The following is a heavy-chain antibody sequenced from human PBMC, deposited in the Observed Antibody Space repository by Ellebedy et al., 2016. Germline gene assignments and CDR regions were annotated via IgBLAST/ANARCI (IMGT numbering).Heavy chain of an antibody. V-gene: IGHV4-4*07. D-gene: IGHD3-10*01. CDR2: IYTSGST. CDR3: ARVAGFGELTNFDY. J-gene: IGHJ4*01. Sequence: GSLRLSXTVSGGSISSYYWSWIRQPAGKGLEWIGRIYTSGSTNYNPSLKSRVTMSVDTSKNQFSLKLSSVTAADTAVYYCARVAGFGELTNFDYWGHGTLVTVSS. CDR1: GGSISSYY.